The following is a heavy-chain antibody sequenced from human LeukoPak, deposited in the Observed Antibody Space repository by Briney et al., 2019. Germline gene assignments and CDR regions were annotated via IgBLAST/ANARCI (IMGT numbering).Heavy chain of an antibody. V-gene: IGHV3-11*01. D-gene: IGHD3-10*01. CDR3: ARVPIVLWFYGPADY. J-gene: IGHJ4*02. CDR1: GFTFSDYY. CDR2: ISSSGSTI. Sequence: GGSLRLSCAASGFTFSDYYMSWIRQAPGKGLEWVSYISSSGSTIYYADSVKGRFTISRDNAKNSLYLQMNSLRAEDTAVYYCARVPIVLWFYGPADYWGQGTLATVSS.